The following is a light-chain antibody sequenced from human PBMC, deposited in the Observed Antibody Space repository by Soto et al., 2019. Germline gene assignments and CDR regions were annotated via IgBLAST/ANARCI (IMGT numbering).Light chain of an antibody. Sequence: EIVMTQSPATLSVSPGQRATLSCRASQSVSSNLAWYQQKPGQAPRLLIYGASTRATGIPARLSGSGSGTEFTLTISSLQSEDFAVYYCQQYNNWPLTVGGGTKVDIK. CDR3: QQYNNWPLT. V-gene: IGKV3-15*01. CDR1: QSVSSN. J-gene: IGKJ4*01. CDR2: GAS.